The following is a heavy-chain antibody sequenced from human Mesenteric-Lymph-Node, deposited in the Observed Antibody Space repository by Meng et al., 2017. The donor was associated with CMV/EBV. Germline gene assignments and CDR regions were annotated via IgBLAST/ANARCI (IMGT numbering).Heavy chain of an antibody. D-gene: IGHD2/OR15-2a*01. CDR2: ISSSGTTT. J-gene: IGHJ4*02. CDR1: GFTFSAYN. CDR3: ARESPEVILGY. V-gene: IGHV3-48*03. Sequence: GESLKISCAASGFTFSAYNMNWVRQAPGKGLEWVSYISSSGTTTYYADSVKGRISISGDNAKNSLYLQMNSLRAEDTAVYYCARESPEVILGYWGQGTLVTVSS.